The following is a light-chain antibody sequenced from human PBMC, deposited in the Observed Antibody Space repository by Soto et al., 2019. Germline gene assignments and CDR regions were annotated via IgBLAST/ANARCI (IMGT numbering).Light chain of an antibody. V-gene: IGLV2-11*01. CDR2: DVS. CDR3: QSYDSSLSGVV. Sequence: QSALTQPPSVSGSPGQSVTISCTGTSSDVGAYNFVSWYQQYPGKAPKLIIFDVSARPSGVPDRFSGSKSGNTASLTISGLQADDEADYYCQSYDSSLSGVVFGGGTKLTVL. CDR1: SSDVGAYNF. J-gene: IGLJ2*01.